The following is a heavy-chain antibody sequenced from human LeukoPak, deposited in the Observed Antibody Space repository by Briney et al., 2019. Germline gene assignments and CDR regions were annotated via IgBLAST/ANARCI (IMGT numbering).Heavy chain of an antibody. V-gene: IGHV4-31*03. Sequence: SQTLSLTCTVSGGSISSGGYYWSWIRQHPGMGLEWIGYIYYSGSTYYNPSLKSRVTISEDTSKNQFSLKLSSVTAADTAVYYCARVLVTMVRGAKNWFDPWGQGTLVTVSS. CDR3: ARVLVTMVRGAKNWFDP. J-gene: IGHJ5*02. D-gene: IGHD3-10*01. CDR2: IYYSGST. CDR1: GGSISSGGYY.